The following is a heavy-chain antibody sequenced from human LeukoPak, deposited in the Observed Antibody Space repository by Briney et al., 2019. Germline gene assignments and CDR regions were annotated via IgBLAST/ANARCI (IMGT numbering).Heavy chain of an antibody. D-gene: IGHD6-13*01. CDR3: ATASGYSSSWYDAFDI. V-gene: IGHV3-23*01. J-gene: IGHJ3*02. CDR2: ISGSGGST. CDR1: GFTFSRYA. Sequence: PGGSLRLSCAASGFTFSRYAMSWVRQAPGKGLEWVSAISGSGGSTYYADSVKGRFSISRDNSKNTLYMQLNTLRAEDTAVYYCATASGYSSSWYDAFDIWGQGTMVTVSS.